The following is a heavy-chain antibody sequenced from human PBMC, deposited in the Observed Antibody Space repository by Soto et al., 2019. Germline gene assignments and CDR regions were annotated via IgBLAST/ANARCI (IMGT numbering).Heavy chain of an antibody. Sequence: GGSLRLSCAASGFTFSSYSMNWVRQAPGKGLEWVSSISSSSSYIYYADSVKGRFTISRDNAKNSLYLQMNSLRAEDTAVYYCARDVRYSGSYLDYWGQGTLVTVSS. CDR1: GFTFSSYS. V-gene: IGHV3-21*01. CDR3: ARDVRYSGSYLDY. J-gene: IGHJ4*02. CDR2: ISSSSSYI. D-gene: IGHD1-26*01.